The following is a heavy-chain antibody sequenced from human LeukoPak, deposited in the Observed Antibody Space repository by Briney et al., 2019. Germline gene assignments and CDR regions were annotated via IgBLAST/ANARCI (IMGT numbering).Heavy chain of an antibody. CDR3: AHRGYYYDSSGYLSSEYFQH. Sequence: SRPTLVNPTQPLTLTSTFSGFSLSTSGVGVGLIRQPPAKALEWLALNYWDDDKRYSPSLKSRLTITKDTSKNQVFLTMTNMEPVDTATYYCAHRGYYYDSSGYLSSEYFQHWGQGTLVTVSS. CDR1: GFSLSTSGVG. CDR2: NYWDDDK. J-gene: IGHJ1*01. V-gene: IGHV2-5*02. D-gene: IGHD3-22*01.